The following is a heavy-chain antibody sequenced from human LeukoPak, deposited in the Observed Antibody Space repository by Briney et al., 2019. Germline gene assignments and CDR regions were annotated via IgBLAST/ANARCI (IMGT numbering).Heavy chain of an antibody. D-gene: IGHD3-9*01. CDR1: GYTFTSYY. J-gene: IGHJ4*02. V-gene: IGHV1-46*01. CDR2: INPSDGST. CDR3: ARGDDILTGYTSMYYFDY. Sequence: ASVKVSCKASGYTFTSYYLHWVRQAPGQGLEWMGTINPSDGSTTYVQKFQGRVTMTRDMSTSTVYMELNCLRSEDTAVYYCARGDDILTGYTSMYYFDYWGQGTLVTVSS.